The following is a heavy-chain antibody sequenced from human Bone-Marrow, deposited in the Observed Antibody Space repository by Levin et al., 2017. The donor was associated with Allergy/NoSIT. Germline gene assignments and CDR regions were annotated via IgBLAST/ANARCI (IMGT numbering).Heavy chain of an antibody. CDR1: GYIFSAYD. Sequence: PVASVKVSCKTSGYIFSAYDLHWVRQAPGEGLEWMGWINTNSGDTNYAQKFQGRVTMTEDTSISTAYMTLRRLTSDDTAVYYCARVETYGSATVWGQGTLVTVSS. D-gene: IGHD3-10*01. CDR3: ARVETYGSATV. V-gene: IGHV1-2*02. CDR2: INTNSGDT. J-gene: IGHJ4*02.